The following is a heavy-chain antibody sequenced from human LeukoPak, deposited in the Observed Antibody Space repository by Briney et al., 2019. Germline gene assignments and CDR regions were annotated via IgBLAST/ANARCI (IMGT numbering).Heavy chain of an antibody. D-gene: IGHD2-15*01. CDR1: GFTFSSYE. CDR3: ARDFVVGSGGSRYREWFDP. V-gene: IGHV3-48*03. Sequence: GGSLRLSCAASGFTFSSYEMNWVRQAPGKGLEWVSYISSSGSTIYYADSVKGRFTISRDNAKNSLYLQMNSLRAEDTAVYYCARDFVVGSGGSRYREWFDPWGQGTLVTVSS. CDR2: ISSSGSTI. J-gene: IGHJ5*02.